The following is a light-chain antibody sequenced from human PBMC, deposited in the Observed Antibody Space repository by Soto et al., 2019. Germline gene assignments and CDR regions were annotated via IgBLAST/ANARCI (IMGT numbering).Light chain of an antibody. V-gene: IGLV2-23*02. J-gene: IGLJ1*01. CDR2: EVT. Sequence: QLVLTQPASVSGSPGQSITISCTGTSSDVGNYNLVSWYQQHPGKAPKLMIYEVTKRPSGVSNRFSGSKSGNTASLTISGLQAEDEADYYCCSYAGGRIFYVFGTGTKVTVL. CDR3: CSYAGGRIFYV. CDR1: SSDVGNYNL.